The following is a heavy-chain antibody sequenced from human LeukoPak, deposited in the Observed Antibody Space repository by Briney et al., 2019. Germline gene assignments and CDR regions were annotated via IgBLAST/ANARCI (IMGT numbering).Heavy chain of an antibody. V-gene: IGHV1-2*02. CDR2: INPNSGGT. CDR3: ARVTNYDYVWGSYSDY. CDR1: GCTFTGYY. D-gene: IGHD3-16*01. J-gene: IGHJ4*02. Sequence: GASVKVSCKAPGCTFTGYYMHWVRQAPGQGLEWMGWINPNSGGTNYAQKFQGRVTMTRDTSISTAYMELSRLRSDDTAVYYCARVTNYDYVWGSYSDYWGQGTLVTVSS.